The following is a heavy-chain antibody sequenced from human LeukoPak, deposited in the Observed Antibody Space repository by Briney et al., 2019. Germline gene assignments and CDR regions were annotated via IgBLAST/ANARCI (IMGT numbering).Heavy chain of an antibody. CDR1: GGTFTSYA. CDR3: ARVDKAVAGFAFDI. CDR2: IIPIFGTA. V-gene: IGHV1-69*05. D-gene: IGHD6-19*01. J-gene: IGHJ3*02. Sequence: ASVKVSCKASGGTFTSYAISWVRQAPGQGLEWRGGIIPIFGTANYAQKFQGRVTITTDESTSTAYMELSSLRSEDTAVYYCARVDKAVAGFAFDIWGQGTMVTVSS.